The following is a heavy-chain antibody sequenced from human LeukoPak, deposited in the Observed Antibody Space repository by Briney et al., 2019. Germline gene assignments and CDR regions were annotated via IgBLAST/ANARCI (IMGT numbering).Heavy chain of an antibody. D-gene: IGHD5-24*01. J-gene: IGHJ5*02. V-gene: IGHV3-21*01. CDR2: ISSSSSYI. CDR3: ARDMEIATIGTTWFDP. Sequence: GGSLRLSCAASGFTFSSYSMNWVRQAPGKGLEWVSSISSSSSYIYYADSVKGRFTISRDNAKNSLYLQMNSLRAEDTAVYYCARDMEIATIGTTWFDPWGQGTLVTVSS. CDR1: GFTFSSYS.